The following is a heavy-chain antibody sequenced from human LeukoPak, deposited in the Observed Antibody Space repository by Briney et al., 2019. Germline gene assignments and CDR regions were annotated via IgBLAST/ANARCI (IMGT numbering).Heavy chain of an antibody. J-gene: IGHJ4*02. CDR2: IYYRGST. CDR3: ARLSGYSSGHYYSDY. V-gene: IGHV4-59*01. CDR1: GGSISSDY. Sequence: SETLSLTCTVSGGSISSDYWSWIRQPPGKGLEWIGYIYYRGSTNYNPSLKSRVTISVDTSKNQFSLKLSSVTAADTAVYYCARLSGYSSGHYYSDYWGQGTLVAVSS. D-gene: IGHD3-22*01.